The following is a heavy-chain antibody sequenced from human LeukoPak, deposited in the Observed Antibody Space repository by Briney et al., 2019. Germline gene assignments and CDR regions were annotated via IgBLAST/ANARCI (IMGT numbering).Heavy chain of an antibody. CDR2: ISAYNGVK. V-gene: IGHV1-18*01. CDR3: ARQAAFSVIRCPIDY. CDR1: GYTFTSYG. J-gene: IGHJ4*02. D-gene: IGHD3-16*02. Sequence: ASVKVSCKASGYTFTSYGISWVGQAPGQGLEWMGWISAYNGVKNYAKNFQGRVTMTTDASTSTAYMGLRSLRSDDTALYYCARQAAFSVIRCPIDYWGQGTLVTVSA.